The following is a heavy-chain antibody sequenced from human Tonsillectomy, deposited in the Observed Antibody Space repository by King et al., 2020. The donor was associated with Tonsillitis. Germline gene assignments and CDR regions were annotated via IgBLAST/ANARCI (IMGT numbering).Heavy chain of an antibody. CDR1: GFTFSSYG. D-gene: IGHD1-26*01. CDR2: ISYDGSNS. CDR3: ARSQPGEWELLRWGLDV. J-gene: IGHJ6*02. Sequence: VQLVESGGGVVHPGRSLRLSCAASGFTFSSYGMHWVRQAPGKGLEWVTVISYDGSNSNYAESVKGRFTISRDNSKNTLFLQMNSLRPEDTAVYYCARSQPGEWELLRWGLDVWGQGTTVTVSS. V-gene: IGHV3-30*03.